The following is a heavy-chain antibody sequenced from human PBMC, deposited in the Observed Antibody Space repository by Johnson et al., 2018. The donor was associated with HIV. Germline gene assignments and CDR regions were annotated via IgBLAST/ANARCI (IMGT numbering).Heavy chain of an antibody. D-gene: IGHD6-13*01. CDR2: IYSGGST. V-gene: IGHV3-66*01. CDR1: GFTISNNY. J-gene: IGHJ3*01. Sequence: QVVESGGGLVQPGGSLRLSCAASGFTISNNYMSWVRQAPGKGLEWVSVIYSGGSTYYADSVTGRFTISRDNSKNTLYLQMNSLRVEDTAVYYCARDGESQQLPLGDAFDFWGQGTMVTVSS. CDR3: ARDGESQQLPLGDAFDF.